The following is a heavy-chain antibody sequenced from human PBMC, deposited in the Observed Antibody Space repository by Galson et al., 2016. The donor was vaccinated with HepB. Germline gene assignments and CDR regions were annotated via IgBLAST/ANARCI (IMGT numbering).Heavy chain of an antibody. Sequence: PALVKPTQTLTLICTFSGFSLSTSGMCVTWIRQPPGKALEWLARIDWDDDKYYSTSLKTRLTISKDTPKNQVVLMMTNMEPVDTATYYCAQMSLLNGRPDYYYYGIDVWGKGTTVTVSS. CDR2: IDWDDDK. D-gene: IGHD1-26*01. CDR3: AQMSLLNGRPDYYYYGIDV. J-gene: IGHJ6*04. CDR1: GFSLSTSGMC. V-gene: IGHV2-70*11.